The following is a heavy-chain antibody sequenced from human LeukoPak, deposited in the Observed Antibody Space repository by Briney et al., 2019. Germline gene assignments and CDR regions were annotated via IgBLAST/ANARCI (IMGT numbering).Heavy chain of an antibody. V-gene: IGHV4-59*01. Sequence: SETLSLTCTVSGGSISNYYWSWIRQPPGKGLEWIAYILYSEGTNYNPSLKSRVTISVDTSKNQFSLKLSSVTAADTAVYYCARGRTGSYYYYGMDVWGQGTTVTVSS. CDR3: ARGRTGSYYYYGMDV. J-gene: IGHJ6*02. D-gene: IGHD3/OR15-3a*01. CDR1: GGSISNYY. CDR2: ILYSEGT.